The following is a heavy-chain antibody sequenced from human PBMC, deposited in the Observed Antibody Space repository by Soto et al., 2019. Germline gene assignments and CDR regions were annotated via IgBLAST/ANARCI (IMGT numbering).Heavy chain of an antibody. V-gene: IGHV1-18*01. J-gene: IGHJ5*02. CDR2: ISASNGDT. CDR3: ARGEFGGVPAATSIAP. CDR1: GYTFTSFV. D-gene: IGHD3-10*01. Sequence: QVQLVQSGAEVKKPGASVKVSCKASGYTFTSFVISWVRQAPGQGLEWMGWISASNGDTNHAPKLQGTVTMTTETSTTTAYMALRSLRPDATAVYYCARGEFGGVPAATSIAPWGQGTRVSVSS.